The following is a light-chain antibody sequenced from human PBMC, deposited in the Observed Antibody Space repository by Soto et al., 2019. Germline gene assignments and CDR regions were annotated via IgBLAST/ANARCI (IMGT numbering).Light chain of an antibody. V-gene: IGKV3-20*01. CDR1: QSVSSSY. Sequence: EIVLTQSPGTLSLSPGERATLSCRASQSVSSSYLAWYQQKLGQAPRLLIYGASSRATGIPDRFSGSGSGTDFTLTISRLEPEDCAVYYCQQYGSSSWTFGQGTKVEIK. CDR2: GAS. J-gene: IGKJ1*01. CDR3: QQYGSSSWT.